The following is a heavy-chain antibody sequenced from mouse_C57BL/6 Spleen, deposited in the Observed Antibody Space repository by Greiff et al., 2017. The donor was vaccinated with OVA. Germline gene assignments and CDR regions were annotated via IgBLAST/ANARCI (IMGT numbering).Heavy chain of an antibody. V-gene: IGHV1-15*01. D-gene: IGHD1-1*01. Sequence: QVQLQQSGAELVRPGASVTLSCKASGYTFTDYEMHWVKQTPVHGLEWIGAIDPETGGTAYNQKFKGKAILTADKSSSTAYMELRSLTSEDSAVYYCTSGVLRKGAMDYWGQGTAVTVAS. CDR1: GYTFTDYE. J-gene: IGHJ4*01. CDR3: TSGVLRKGAMDY. CDR2: IDPETGGT.